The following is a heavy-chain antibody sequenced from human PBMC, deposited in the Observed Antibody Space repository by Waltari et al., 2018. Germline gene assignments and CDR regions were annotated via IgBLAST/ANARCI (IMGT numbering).Heavy chain of an antibody. D-gene: IGHD3-16*01. J-gene: IGHJ5*02. CDR1: GFTFSDAS. CDR2: IETKADGGTT. CDR3: ITVLRANWFDP. V-gene: IGHV3-15*04. Sequence: EVQLVESGGGLVKPGGSLRISCTASGFTFSDASMNWVRQAPGKGREWVGRIETKADGGTTDSAAFVKGRFTISRDDSKNTVYLQMNSLKSEDTGVYYCITVLRANWFDPWGQGTLVTVSS.